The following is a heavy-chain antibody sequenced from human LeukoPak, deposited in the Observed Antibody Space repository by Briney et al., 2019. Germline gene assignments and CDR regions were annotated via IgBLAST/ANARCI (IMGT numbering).Heavy chain of an antibody. CDR2: ISRSGATT. CDR1: GFTFNNYA. V-gene: IGHV3-23*01. D-gene: IGHD7-27*01. CDR3: ARDPGDRWFFDL. J-gene: IGHJ2*01. Sequence: GESLRLSCAASGFTFNNYAMDWVRQAQGKGREWDSLISRSGATTNYADSVKGRFTISRDNSRNTLYLQLTSLTAEDTAVYYCARDPGDRWFFDLWGRGTLVTVSS.